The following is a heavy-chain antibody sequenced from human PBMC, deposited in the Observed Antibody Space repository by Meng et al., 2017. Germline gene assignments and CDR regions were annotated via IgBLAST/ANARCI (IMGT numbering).Heavy chain of an antibody. V-gene: IGHV1-8*01. CDR1: GYTFTSYD. Sequence: QGKLLQSGAEVKKPAAAAQGSCKAAGYTFTSYDIHWVRQATGQGLEWMGWMNPNSGNTGYAQKFQGRVTMTRNTSISTAYMELSSLRSEDTAVYYCARGPNRWTGFDYWGQGTLVTVSS. J-gene: IGHJ4*02. CDR3: ARGPNRWTGFDY. D-gene: IGHD3/OR15-3a*01. CDR2: MNPNSGNT.